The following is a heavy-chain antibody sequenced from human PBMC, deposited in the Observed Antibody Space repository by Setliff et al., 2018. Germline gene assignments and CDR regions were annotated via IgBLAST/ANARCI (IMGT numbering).Heavy chain of an antibody. CDR2: IFYSDTA. J-gene: IGHJ6*03. CDR3: ARDRATVIRGVTSFFYYYMDV. Sequence: PSETLSLTCTVSGGSIGPHYWSWVRQAPGKGLEWIGHIFYSDTAKYNPSLESRAAISVDSSKNQFSLKLRSVTAADTAVYYCARDRATVIRGVTSFFYYYMDVWGGGTTVTVSS. V-gene: IGHV4-59*11. D-gene: IGHD3-10*01. CDR1: GGSIGPHY.